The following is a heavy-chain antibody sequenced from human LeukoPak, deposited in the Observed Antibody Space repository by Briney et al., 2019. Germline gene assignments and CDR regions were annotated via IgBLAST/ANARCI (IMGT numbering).Heavy chain of an antibody. CDR3: ARETNVGYYFDY. Sequence: SETLSLTCTVSGGSISSYYWSWIRQPPGKGLEWIGYIYYSGSTNYNPSLKGRVTISVDTSKNQFSLKLSSVTAADTAVYYCARETNVGYYFDYWGQGTLVTVSS. V-gene: IGHV4-59*01. CDR1: GGSISSYY. CDR2: IYYSGST. D-gene: IGHD2-8*01. J-gene: IGHJ4*02.